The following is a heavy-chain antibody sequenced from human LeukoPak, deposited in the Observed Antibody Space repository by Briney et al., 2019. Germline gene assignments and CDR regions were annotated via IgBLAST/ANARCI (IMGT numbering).Heavy chain of an antibody. CDR2: IRNDGSNH. CDR1: GFTFDDYA. D-gene: IGHD3-9*01. J-gene: IGHJ4*02. V-gene: IGHV3-30*02. CDR3: ARGNLRWLTNDY. Sequence: QPGRSLRLSCAASGFTFDDYAMHWVRQAPGKGLEWVAFIRNDGSNHYYADSVKGRFTISRDNSKNNVYLQMYSLRVEDTAVYYCARGNLRWLTNDYWGQGTLVTVSS.